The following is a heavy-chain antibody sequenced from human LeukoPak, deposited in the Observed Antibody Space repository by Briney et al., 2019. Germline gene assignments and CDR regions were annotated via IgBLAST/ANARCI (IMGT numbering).Heavy chain of an antibody. Sequence: ASVKVSCKASGYTFTSYGISWVRQAPGQGLEWMGWISAYNGNTNYAQKLQGRVTMTTDTSTSTAHMELRSLRSDDTAVYYCARASRTDINYYYYMDVWGKGTTVTISS. V-gene: IGHV1-18*01. CDR3: ARASRTDINYYYYMDV. J-gene: IGHJ6*03. CDR2: ISAYNGNT. D-gene: IGHD2-21*02. CDR1: GYTFTSYG.